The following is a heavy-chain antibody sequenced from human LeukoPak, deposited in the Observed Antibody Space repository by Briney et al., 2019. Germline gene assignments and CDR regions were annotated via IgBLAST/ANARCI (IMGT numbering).Heavy chain of an antibody. CDR3: AKSFFPGGSSFTFDI. D-gene: IGHD3-10*01. V-gene: IGHV3-23*01. Sequence: GGSLRLSCAASGFTFSSYAMTWVRQAPGKGLEWVSSISDSGVNTYYADSVKGRSTISRDNSKNTLYLQMNSLRAEDTAVYYCAKSFFPGGSSFTFDIWGQGTLVTVSS. CDR1: GFTFSSYA. CDR2: ISDSGVNT. J-gene: IGHJ3*02.